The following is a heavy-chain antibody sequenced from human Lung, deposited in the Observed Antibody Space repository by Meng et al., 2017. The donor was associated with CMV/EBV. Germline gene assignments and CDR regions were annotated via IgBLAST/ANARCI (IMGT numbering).Heavy chain of an antibody. V-gene: IGHV3-30*04. CDR1: GFMFSSYS. Sequence: GESLKISCVASGFMFSSYSLHWVRQAPGKGLEWVAVTSYDGSKKEYANSVKGRFTVSRDNSKNTLYLQMNTLRADDTAVYYCARADYANYGFWSGFPAFWGRGTRVTVSS. D-gene: IGHD3-3*01. CDR2: TSYDGSKK. J-gene: IGHJ4*02. CDR3: ARADYANYGFWSGFPAF.